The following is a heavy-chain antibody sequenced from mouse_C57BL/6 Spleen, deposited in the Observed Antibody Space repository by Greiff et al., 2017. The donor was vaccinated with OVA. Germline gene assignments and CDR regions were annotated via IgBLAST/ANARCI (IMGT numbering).Heavy chain of an antibody. Sequence: VQLQQSGAELMKPGASVKLSCKATGYTFTGYWIEWVKQRPGHGLEWIGEILPGSGSTNYNEKFKGKATFTADTSSNTAYMQLSSLTTEDSAIYYCARVYYDYDDGYYYAMDYGGQGTSVTVSS. CDR1: GYTFTGYW. D-gene: IGHD2-4*01. CDR3: ARVYYDYDDGYYYAMDY. J-gene: IGHJ4*01. CDR2: ILPGSGST. V-gene: IGHV1-9*01.